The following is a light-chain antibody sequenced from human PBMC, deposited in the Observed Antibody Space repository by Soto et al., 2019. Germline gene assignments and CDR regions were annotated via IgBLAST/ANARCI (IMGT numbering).Light chain of an antibody. CDR3: HQYGRSSPA. V-gene: IGKV3-20*01. Sequence: EIVLTQSPGTLSLSPGERATLSCRASQSVTGTFLAWYQHRPGQAPRLLIYDTSRRASGIPDRFSGSGSGTDFTLTISRLEPEDFAVYYCHQYGRSSPAFGGGTKVDIK. J-gene: IGKJ4*01. CDR1: QSVTGTF. CDR2: DTS.